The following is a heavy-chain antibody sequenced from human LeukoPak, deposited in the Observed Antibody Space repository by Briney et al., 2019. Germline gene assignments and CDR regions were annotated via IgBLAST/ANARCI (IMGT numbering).Heavy chain of an antibody. V-gene: IGHV3-64*01. J-gene: IGHJ4*02. Sequence: GGSLRLSCAASGFTFSDYYMHWVRQAPGKGLEYVSAITPSGGSTYYANSVKGRFTMSRDNSKSTLYLQMGSLRAEEMAVYFCARAPHYYGSGLYYFDYWGQGTLVTVSS. CDR2: ITPSGGST. D-gene: IGHD3-10*01. CDR1: GFTFSDYY. CDR3: ARAPHYYGSGLYYFDY.